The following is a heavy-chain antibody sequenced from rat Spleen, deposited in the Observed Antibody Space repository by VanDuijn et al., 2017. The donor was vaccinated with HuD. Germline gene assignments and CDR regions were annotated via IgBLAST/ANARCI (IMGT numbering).Heavy chain of an antibody. D-gene: IGHD1-11*01. Sequence: EVQLVESGGGLVQPGRSLKLSCAASGFTFSSFAMAWVRQAPKKGLEWVATITSGGSNTYYPDSVKGRFTISRDNAKSTLYLQMDSLRSEDTASYYCAKKMGGMEAWGDGVSVTVSS. V-gene: IGHV5-25*01. CDR2: ITSGGSNT. J-gene: IGHJ4*01. CDR1: GFTFSSFA. CDR3: AKKMGGMEA.